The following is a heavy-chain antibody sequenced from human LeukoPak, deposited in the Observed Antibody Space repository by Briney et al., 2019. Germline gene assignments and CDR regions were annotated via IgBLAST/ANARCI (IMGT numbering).Heavy chain of an antibody. CDR1: GFTFSSYA. J-gene: IGHJ4*02. Sequence: GGSLRLSCAASGFTFSSYAMHWVRQAPGKGLEYVSAISSNGGSTYYANSVKGRFTISRDNSKNTLYLQMGSLRAEDMAVYYCATSTVVTHDALDYWGQGTLVTVSS. V-gene: IGHV3-64*01. D-gene: IGHD4-23*01. CDR3: ATSTVVTHDALDY. CDR2: ISSNGGST.